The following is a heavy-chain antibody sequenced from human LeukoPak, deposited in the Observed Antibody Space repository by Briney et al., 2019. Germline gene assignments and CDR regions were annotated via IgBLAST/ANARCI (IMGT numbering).Heavy chain of an antibody. J-gene: IGHJ4*02. CDR3: AKTSLRFLEWSDYYFDY. V-gene: IGHV3-23*01. D-gene: IGHD3-3*01. CDR2: ISGSGGST. Sequence: GGPLRLSCAASGFTFSSYAMSWVRQAPGKGLEWVSAISGSGGSTYYADSVKGRFTISRDNSKNTLYLQMNSLRAEDTAVYYCAKTSLRFLEWSDYYFDYWGQGTLVTVSS. CDR1: GFTFSSYA.